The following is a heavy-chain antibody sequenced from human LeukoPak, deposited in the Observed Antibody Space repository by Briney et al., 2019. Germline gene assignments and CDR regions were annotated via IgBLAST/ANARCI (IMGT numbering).Heavy chain of an antibody. Sequence: GGSLRLSCAASGFTFSSFPMSWVRPAPGKGLEWVSVISGGGVSTYYADSVKGRFTISRDNSKNTLYLQMNSLRAEDTAVYYCAKWARYCTNGVCYYFDYWGQGTLVTVSS. CDR2: ISGGGVST. CDR1: GFTFSSFP. V-gene: IGHV3-23*01. CDR3: AKWARYCTNGVCYYFDY. D-gene: IGHD2-8*01. J-gene: IGHJ4*02.